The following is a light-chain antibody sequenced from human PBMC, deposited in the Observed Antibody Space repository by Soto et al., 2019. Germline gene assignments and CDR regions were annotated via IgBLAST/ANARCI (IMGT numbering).Light chain of an antibody. CDR1: QDIDKY. Sequence: DIQMTQSPSSLSASVGDRVTITCQASQDIDKYSNWYQQKPGKAPKLLIDDVTNLETGVPSRFSGSGSGTHFTFTIGSLQPEDIATYYCQQYYDLPITFGQGTRLEIK. J-gene: IGKJ5*01. CDR2: DVT. CDR3: QQYYDLPIT. V-gene: IGKV1-33*01.